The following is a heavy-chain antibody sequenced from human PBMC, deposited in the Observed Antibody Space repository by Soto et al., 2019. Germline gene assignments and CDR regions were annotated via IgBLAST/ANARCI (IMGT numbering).Heavy chain of an antibody. Sequence: QLQLQESGPGLVKPSETLSLTCTVSGGSISSSSYYWGWIRQPPGKGLEWIGSIYYSGSTYYNPSLKSRVTISVDTSENQFSLKLSSVTAADTAVYYCARHIRYGGPTYYYYYYMDVWGKGTTVTVSS. J-gene: IGHJ6*03. CDR2: IYYSGST. CDR1: GGSISSSSYY. D-gene: IGHD5-12*01. CDR3: ARHIRYGGPTYYYYYYMDV. V-gene: IGHV4-39*01.